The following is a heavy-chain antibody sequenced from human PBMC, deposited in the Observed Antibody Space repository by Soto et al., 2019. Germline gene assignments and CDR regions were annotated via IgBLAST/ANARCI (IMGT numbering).Heavy chain of an antibody. Sequence: GGSLRLSCEVSGFSFPDYDMNWVRQTPGKGLEWVAAVGRFGNTYYRDSVRGRFTISRDDSRNTVYLQMNRLRVEDTAVYFCAKEGRLRSPAGDYFDSWAQGSLVTVSS. CDR1: GFSFPDYD. CDR2: VGRFGNT. D-gene: IGHD3-10*01. J-gene: IGHJ4*02. CDR3: AKEGRLRSPAGDYFDS. V-gene: IGHV3-23*01.